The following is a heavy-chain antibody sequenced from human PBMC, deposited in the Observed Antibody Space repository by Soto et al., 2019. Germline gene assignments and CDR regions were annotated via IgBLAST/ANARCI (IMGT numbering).Heavy chain of an antibody. CDR2: IYYSGST. CDR1: GGSISSGGYY. Sequence: QVQLQESGPGLVKPSQTLSLTCTVSGGSISSGGYYWDWIRQHPGKGLEWIGYIYYSGSTYYNPXXKSRVTISTAXXNXQXXLKLSSVTAADTAVYYCARSLRSQLLSGLDNWFDPWGQGTLVTVSS. V-gene: IGHV4-31*03. CDR3: ARSLRSQLLSGLDNWFDP. D-gene: IGHD2-2*01. J-gene: IGHJ5*02.